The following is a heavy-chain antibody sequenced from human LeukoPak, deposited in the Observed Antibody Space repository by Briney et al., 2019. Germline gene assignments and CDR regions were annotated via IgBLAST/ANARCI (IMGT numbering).Heavy chain of an antibody. J-gene: IGHJ4*02. CDR3: ARRSLTMVTTPYFDY. D-gene: IGHD4-17*01. CDR2: IYHSGST. V-gene: IGHV4-38-2*01. CDR1: GYSISSGYY. Sequence: SETLSLTCAVSGYSISSGYYWGWIRQPPGKGLEWIGSIYHSGSTYYNPSLKSRVTISVDTSKNQFSLKLSSVTAADTAVYYCARRSLTMVTTPYFDYWGQGTLVTVSS.